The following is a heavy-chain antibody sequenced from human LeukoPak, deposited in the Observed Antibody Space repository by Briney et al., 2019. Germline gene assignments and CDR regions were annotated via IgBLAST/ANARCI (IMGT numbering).Heavy chain of an antibody. D-gene: IGHD3-9*01. CDR3: ARAPLLTGYFDFDY. CDR2: IYTSGST. CDR1: GGSISSYY. Sequence: PSETLSLTCTVSGGSISSYYWSWIRQPAGKGMEWIGRIYTSGSTNYNPSLKSRVTMSVDTSKNQFSLKLSSVTAADTAVYYFARAPLLTGYFDFDYWGQGTLVTVSS. J-gene: IGHJ4*02. V-gene: IGHV4-4*07.